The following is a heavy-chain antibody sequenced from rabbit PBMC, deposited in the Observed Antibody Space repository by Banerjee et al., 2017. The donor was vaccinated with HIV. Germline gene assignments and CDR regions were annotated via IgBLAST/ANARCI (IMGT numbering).Heavy chain of an antibody. CDR2: INSNTGNT. CDR3: ARDLAGVIGWNFNL. Sequence: QEQLVESGGGLVQPEGSLTLTCTASGSDISSYYMCWVRQAPGKGLEWIGCINSNTGNTVYASWAKGPFTISKTSSTTVTLQMTSLTAADTASYFCARDLAGVIGWNFNLWGPGTLVTV. J-gene: IGHJ4*01. D-gene: IGHD4-1*01. CDR1: GSDISSYY. V-gene: IGHV1S45*01.